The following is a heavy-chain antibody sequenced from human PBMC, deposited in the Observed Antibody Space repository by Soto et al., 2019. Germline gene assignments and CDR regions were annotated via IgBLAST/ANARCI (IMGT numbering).Heavy chain of an antibody. CDR3: ARARRVYGMDV. J-gene: IGHJ6*02. V-gene: IGHV4-34*01. CDR1: GGSFSGYY. Sequence: SSETLSLTCAVYGGSFSGYYWSWIRQPPGKGLEWIGEINHSGSTNYNPSLKSRVTISVDTSKNQFSLKLSSVTAADTAVYYCARARRVYGMDVWGQGTTVTVSS. CDR2: INHSGST.